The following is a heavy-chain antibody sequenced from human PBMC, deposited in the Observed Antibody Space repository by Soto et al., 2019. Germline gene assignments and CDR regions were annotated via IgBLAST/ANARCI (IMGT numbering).Heavy chain of an antibody. D-gene: IGHD1-7*01. CDR2: IYYSVSN. Sequence: PSETLSLTCTVSGGSISSGDYYWSWILHPPGKGPEWIGYIYYSVSNYYNPSLKSRVTISVDTSKNQFSLKLSSVTAADTAMYYCAREIGNYPTYYYGMDVWGNGTTVSVSS. J-gene: IGHJ6*04. CDR3: AREIGNYPTYYYGMDV. CDR1: GGSISSGDYY. V-gene: IGHV4-30-4*01.